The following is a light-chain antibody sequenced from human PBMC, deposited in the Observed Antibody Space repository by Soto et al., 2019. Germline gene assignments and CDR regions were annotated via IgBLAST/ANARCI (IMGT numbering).Light chain of an antibody. CDR2: TAS. Sequence: QLTQSPSSLSASLGDRVTISCRASQLINGYLNWYQQRPGRAPRLLIYTASNLQSGVPSRFSGTRSGTDFTLIISDLQAEDFATYYCQQTYSPLRTFGQGTKVDIK. CDR1: QLINGY. CDR3: QQTYSPLRT. J-gene: IGKJ1*01. V-gene: IGKV1-39*01.